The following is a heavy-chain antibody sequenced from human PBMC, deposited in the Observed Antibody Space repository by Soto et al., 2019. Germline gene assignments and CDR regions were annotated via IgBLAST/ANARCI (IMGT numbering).Heavy chain of an antibody. J-gene: IGHJ4*02. CDR2: ISSSSTI. V-gene: IGHV3-48*02. D-gene: IGHD6-25*01. CDR1: GFTVCSYS. Sequence: GGSPRLSCAASGFTVCSYSMNWVRQAPGKGLEWVSYISSSSTIYYADSVKGRFTISRDNAKNSLYLQMNSLRDEDTAVYYCGRDVPGGGGKGTLVTVSS. CDR3: GRDVPGG.